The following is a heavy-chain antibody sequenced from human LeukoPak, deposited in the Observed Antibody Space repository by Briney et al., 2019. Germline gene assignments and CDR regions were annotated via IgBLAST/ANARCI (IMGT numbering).Heavy chain of an antibody. V-gene: IGHV1-3*01. CDR1: GYTFTGYY. D-gene: IGHD6-19*01. CDR3: ARGPHSSGWYHADV. Sequence: GASVKVSCKASGYTFTGYYMHWVRQAPGQGLEWMGWINAGNGNTKYSQKFQGRVTFTRDTSASTAYMELSSLRSEDTAVYYCARGPHSSGWYHADVWGQGTTVTVSS. J-gene: IGHJ6*02. CDR2: INAGNGNT.